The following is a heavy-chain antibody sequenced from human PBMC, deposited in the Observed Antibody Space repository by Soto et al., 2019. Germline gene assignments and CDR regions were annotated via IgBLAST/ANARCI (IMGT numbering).Heavy chain of an antibody. D-gene: IGHD6-19*01. CDR2: IYYSGST. CDR3: ARLSTYSSGWGYYFDS. V-gene: IGHV4-31*03. Sequence: PSETLSLTCTVSGGSISSGGYYWSWIRQHPGKGLEWIGYIYYSGSTYYNPSLKSRVTISVDTSKNQFSLKLSSVTAADTAVYYCARLSTYSSGWGYYFDSFWSGNPGHRLL. CDR1: GGSISSGGYY. J-gene: IGHJ4*02.